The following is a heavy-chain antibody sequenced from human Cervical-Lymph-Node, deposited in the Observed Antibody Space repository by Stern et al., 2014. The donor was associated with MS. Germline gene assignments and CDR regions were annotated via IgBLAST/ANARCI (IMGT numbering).Heavy chain of an antibody. D-gene: IGHD2-2*02. J-gene: IGHJ5*01. V-gene: IGHV1-46*01. Sequence: QVQLVQSGSEVKKPGASVKVSCRASGYTFTSYEIHWVRQAPGQGLEWMVIINPNGGGTTYAEKFQGRIAMTADAATRTAYMELSSLRSDDTAVYFCARRGGVIDCLSDRCYTYNWFESWGQGTLVTVSS. CDR1: GYTFTSYE. CDR3: ARRGGVIDCLSDRCYTYNWFES. CDR2: INPNGGGT.